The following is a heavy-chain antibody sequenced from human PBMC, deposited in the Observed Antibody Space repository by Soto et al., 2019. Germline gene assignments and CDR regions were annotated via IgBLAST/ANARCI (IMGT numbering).Heavy chain of an antibody. D-gene: IGHD2-2*03. CDR2: IYSTGTTSGTT. Sequence: QVQLQESGPGLVKPSETLSLNCTVSGGSMDAYYWSWIRQPPGKGLEWIGYIYSTGTTSGTTNYTPSLKGRVAILVDTSKSQFSLRLTSVTAADTAVYYCVRVGSCSGTICRGWFDPWGQGTLVTVSS. V-gene: IGHV4-59*01. CDR3: VRVGSCSGTICRGWFDP. CDR1: GGSMDAYY. J-gene: IGHJ5*02.